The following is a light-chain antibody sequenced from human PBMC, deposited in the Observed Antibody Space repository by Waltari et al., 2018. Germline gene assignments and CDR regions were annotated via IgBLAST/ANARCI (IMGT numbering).Light chain of an antibody. Sequence: QSVVTQPPSASGAPGQRVTISCSGSSPNVGRNSIKWYQQLPGTAPKVVMYDIDRRPSGVPDRFSGSRSGTTASLTISGLQSEDEADYYCSVWDDSLSGPVFGGGTKLTVL. CDR2: DID. CDR1: SPNVGRNS. J-gene: IGLJ2*01. V-gene: IGLV1-44*01. CDR3: SVWDDSLSGPV.